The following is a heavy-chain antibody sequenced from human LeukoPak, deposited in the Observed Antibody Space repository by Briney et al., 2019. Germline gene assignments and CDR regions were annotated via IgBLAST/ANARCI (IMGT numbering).Heavy chain of an antibody. CDR1: GGSISSYY. V-gene: IGHV4-59*08. CDR2: IYYSGSI. Sequence: SETLSLTCTVSGGSISSYYWSWIRQPPGKGLEWIGYIYYSGSINYNPSLKSRVTISLDTSKNQFSLKLSSVTAADTAVYCCARRSGDGYTHFDYWGQGTLVTVSS. J-gene: IGHJ4*02. D-gene: IGHD5-24*01. CDR3: ARRSGDGYTHFDY.